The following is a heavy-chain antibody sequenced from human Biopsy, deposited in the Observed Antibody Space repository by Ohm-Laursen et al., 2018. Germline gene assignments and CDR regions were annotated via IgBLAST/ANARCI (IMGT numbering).Heavy chain of an antibody. Sequence: SETLSLTCAVSGGSISNNNYYWGWIRQPPGKGLEWIGSIFYRGSTHYKPSLKSRVNISVDTSKNRFSQKLNSVTAADTAVYYCARDYDTSGYYYVSWGQGTLVTVSS. V-gene: IGHV4-39*01. J-gene: IGHJ5*02. CDR1: GGSISNNNYY. CDR3: ARDYDTSGYYYVS. CDR2: IFYRGST. D-gene: IGHD3-22*01.